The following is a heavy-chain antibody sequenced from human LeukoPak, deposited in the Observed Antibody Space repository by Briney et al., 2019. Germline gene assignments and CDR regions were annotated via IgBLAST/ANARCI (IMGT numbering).Heavy chain of an antibody. CDR3: ARDLFLLSYYYGSGSPFDY. V-gene: IGHV3-48*01. Sequence: GGSLRLSCAASGFTFSSYSMNWVRQAPGKGLEWVSYISSSSSTIYYADSVKGRFTISRDNAKNSLYLQMNSLRAEDTAVYYCARDLFLLSYYYGSGSPFDYWGQGTLVTVSS. D-gene: IGHD3-10*01. J-gene: IGHJ4*02. CDR1: GFTFSSYS. CDR2: ISSSSSTI.